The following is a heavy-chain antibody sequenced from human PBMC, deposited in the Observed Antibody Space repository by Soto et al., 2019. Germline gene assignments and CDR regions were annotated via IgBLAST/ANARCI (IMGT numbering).Heavy chain of an antibody. CDR3: ARDMPYAAGSLAGCDY. V-gene: IGHV4-59*01. Sequence: SETLSLTCTVSGDSITGSYWSWIRQPPGKTLEWIGYIYHSGTTTYNPSLKSRVSISVDTSKNQFSLRSTSVIAADTAVYYCARDMPYAAGSLAGCDYWGQGILVTVSS. D-gene: IGHD1-26*01. J-gene: IGHJ4*02. CDR1: GDSITGSY. CDR2: IYHSGTT.